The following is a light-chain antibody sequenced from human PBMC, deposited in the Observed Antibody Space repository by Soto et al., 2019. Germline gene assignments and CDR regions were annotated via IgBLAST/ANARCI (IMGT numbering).Light chain of an antibody. CDR1: QSVSSN. Sequence: EIVMTQSPATLSVSPGERATLSCRGSQSVSSNLPWYQQKPGQAPRLRIYGASTRATRIPARFSGSGSGTEFTLSISRLGPEDFAGYYCQQYGSSPWTFGQGTRLEIK. V-gene: IGKV3-15*01. J-gene: IGKJ5*01. CDR2: GAS. CDR3: QQYGSSPWT.